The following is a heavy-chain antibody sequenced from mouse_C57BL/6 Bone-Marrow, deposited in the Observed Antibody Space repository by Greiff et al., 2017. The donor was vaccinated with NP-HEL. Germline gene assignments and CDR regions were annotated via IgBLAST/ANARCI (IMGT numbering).Heavy chain of an antibody. CDR1: GYAFSSSW. CDR3: ARRGYWYCDV. Sequence: QVQLKESGPELVKPGASVKISCKASGYAFSSSWMTWVKQRPGKGLEWIGRIYPGDGDTNYTGKFKGKATLTADKSASTAYLQLSSLASEDSAVYCCARRGYWYCDVWGTGTTVTVSS. CDR2: IYPGDGDT. J-gene: IGHJ1*03. V-gene: IGHV1-82*01.